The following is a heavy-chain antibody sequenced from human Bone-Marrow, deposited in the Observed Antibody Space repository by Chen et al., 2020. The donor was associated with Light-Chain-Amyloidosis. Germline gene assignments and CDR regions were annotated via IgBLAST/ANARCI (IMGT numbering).Heavy chain of an antibody. Sequence: QVQLVESGGGLVKPGGSLRLSCAASGLTFSDYYMSWIRQAPGKGLEWVSYISSSGSTIYYADSVKGRFTISRDNAKNSLYLQMNSLRAEDTAVYYCARERVLVPYYYYGMDVWGQGTTVTVSS. CDR1: GLTFSDYY. CDR2: ISSSGSTI. V-gene: IGHV3-11*01. D-gene: IGHD6-6*01. J-gene: IGHJ6*02. CDR3: ARERVLVPYYYYGMDV.